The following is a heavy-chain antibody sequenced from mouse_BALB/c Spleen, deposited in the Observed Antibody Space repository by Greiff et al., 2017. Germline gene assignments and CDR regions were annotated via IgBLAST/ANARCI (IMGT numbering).Heavy chain of an antibody. Sequence: VMLVESGPGLVAPSQSLSITCTVSGFSLTSYGVHWVRQPPGKGLEWLGVIWAGGSTNYNSALMSRLSISKDNSKSQVFLKMNSLQTDDTAMYYSARGTSWWFDVWGAGTTVTVSS. CDR2: IWAGGST. CDR1: GFSLTSYG. J-gene: IGHJ1*01. CDR3: ARGTSWWFDV. V-gene: IGHV2-9*02.